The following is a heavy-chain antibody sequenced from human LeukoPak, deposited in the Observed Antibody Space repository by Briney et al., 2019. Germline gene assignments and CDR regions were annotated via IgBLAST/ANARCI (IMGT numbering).Heavy chain of an antibody. CDR3: ARFARYCSSTSCLED. V-gene: IGHV1-18*01. D-gene: IGHD2-2*01. CDR2: ISGHNGDT. Sequence: ASVKVSCKTSGYTFTNYGISWVRQGPGQRLEWMGWISGHNGDTNYAQNVQGRVTMTTDTSTSTAYMELSSLRSEDTAVYYCARFARYCSSTSCLEDWGQGTLVTVSS. J-gene: IGHJ4*02. CDR1: GYTFTNYG.